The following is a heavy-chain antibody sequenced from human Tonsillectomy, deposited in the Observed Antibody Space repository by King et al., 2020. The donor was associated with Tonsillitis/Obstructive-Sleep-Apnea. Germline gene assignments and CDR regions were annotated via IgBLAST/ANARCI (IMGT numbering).Heavy chain of an antibody. Sequence: QVQLVESGGGVVQPGRSLRLSCAASGFTFSNYGMHWVRQAPGKGLEWVAVISYDGSDKYYADSVKGRFTISRDNSKNTLYVEMNSLRAEDTAVYYCANASGSHFLREAFDIWGQGTMVTVSS. J-gene: IGHJ3*02. CDR3: ANASGSHFLREAFDI. CDR2: ISYDGSDK. CDR1: GFTFSNYG. V-gene: IGHV3-30*18. D-gene: IGHD1-26*01.